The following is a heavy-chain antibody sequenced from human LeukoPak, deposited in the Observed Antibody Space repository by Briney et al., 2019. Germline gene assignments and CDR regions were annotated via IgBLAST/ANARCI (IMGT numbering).Heavy chain of an antibody. CDR1: GVSLSSQW. V-gene: IGHV3-7*01. D-gene: IGHD3-16*01. Sequence: GGSLRLSCAASGVSLSSQWMSWVRQAPGKGPEWVANIKEDGSQKSYVDSAKGRFTISRDNAKNSLYLQMNSLRAEDTAVYYCARAFSWGQGTLVTVSS. CDR3: ARAFS. J-gene: IGHJ5*02. CDR2: IKEDGSQK.